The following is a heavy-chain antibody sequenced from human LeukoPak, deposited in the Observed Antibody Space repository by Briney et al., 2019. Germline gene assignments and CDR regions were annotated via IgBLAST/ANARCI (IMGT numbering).Heavy chain of an antibody. CDR3: ARHGGAVDP. D-gene: IGHD3-16*01. CDR1: GGSISSSSYY. Sequence: SETLSLTCTVSGGSISSSSYYWGWIRQPPGKGLEWIGSIYYSGSTYYNPSLKSRVTISVDTSKNQFSLKLSSVTAADTAVYYCARHGGAVDPWGQGTLVTVSS. J-gene: IGHJ5*02. CDR2: IYYSGST. V-gene: IGHV4-39*01.